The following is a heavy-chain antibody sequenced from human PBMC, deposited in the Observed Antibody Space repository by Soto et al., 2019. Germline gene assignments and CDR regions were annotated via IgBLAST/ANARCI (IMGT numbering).Heavy chain of an antibody. J-gene: IGHJ4*02. D-gene: IGHD6-13*01. V-gene: IGHV3-23*01. Sequence: GVSLRLSCAASGFTFSSYAMSWVRQAPGKGLEWVSAISGSGGSTYYADSVKGRFTISRDNSKNTLYLQMNSLRAEDTAVYYCAKAPFEYSSSWYFDYRGQGTLVTVSS. CDR3: AKAPFEYSSSWYFDY. CDR1: GFTFSSYA. CDR2: ISGSGGST.